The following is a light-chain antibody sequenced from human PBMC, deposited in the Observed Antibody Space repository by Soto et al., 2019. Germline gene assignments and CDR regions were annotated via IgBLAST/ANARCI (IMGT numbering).Light chain of an antibody. Sequence: DIQMTQSPSTLSASVGDRVTITCRASHSISKWLAWYQQKPGKAPKLLIYKASSLESTGSLRFSGSGSGTEFTLTISDLQPDDFATYYCQPYSNFHTFGQGTKLEI. CDR1: HSISKW. CDR2: KAS. CDR3: QPYSNFHT. J-gene: IGKJ2*01. V-gene: IGKV1-5*03.